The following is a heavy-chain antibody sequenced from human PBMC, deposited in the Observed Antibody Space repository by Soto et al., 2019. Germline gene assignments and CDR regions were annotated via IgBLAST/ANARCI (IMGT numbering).Heavy chain of an antibody. J-gene: IGHJ4*02. Sequence: VGSLRISCAASGLTFRSHAMSWVRKAPGKGLEWVSAISGSGGSTYYADSVKGRFTISRDNSKNTLYLQMNSLRAEDTAVYYCASSWIQLWLRKSPKTADYWGQGTLVTVSS. CDR2: ISGSGGST. CDR3: ASSWIQLWLRKSPKTADY. V-gene: IGHV3-23*01. CDR1: GLTFRSHA. D-gene: IGHD5-18*01.